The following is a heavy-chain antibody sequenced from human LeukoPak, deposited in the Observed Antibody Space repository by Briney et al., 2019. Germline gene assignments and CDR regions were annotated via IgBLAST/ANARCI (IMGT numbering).Heavy chain of an antibody. CDR2: ISSSGSTI. D-gene: IGHD1-26*01. CDR3: AREGSRSGSYAYYFDY. Sequence: GGSLRLSCAASGFTFSSYAMSWVRQAPGKGLEWVSYISSSGSTIYYADSVKGRFTISRDNAKNSLYLQMNSLRAEDTAVYYCAREGSRSGSYAYYFDYWGQGTLVTVSS. CDR1: GFTFSSYA. V-gene: IGHV3-48*04. J-gene: IGHJ4*02.